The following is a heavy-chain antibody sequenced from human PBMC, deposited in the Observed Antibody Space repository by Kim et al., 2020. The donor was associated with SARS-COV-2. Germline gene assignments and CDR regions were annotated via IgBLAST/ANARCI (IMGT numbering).Heavy chain of an antibody. J-gene: IGHJ4*01. D-gene: IGHD6-6*01. V-gene: IGHV3-9*01. CDR2: ISWNSGSI. CDR3: AKGGGGPYSSSQFDY. CDR1: GFTFDDYA. Sequence: GGSLRLSCAASGFTFDDYAMHWVRQAPGKGLEWVSGISWNSGSIGYADSVKGRFTISRDNAKNSLYLQMNSLRAEDTALYYCAKGGGGPYSSSQFDYWG.